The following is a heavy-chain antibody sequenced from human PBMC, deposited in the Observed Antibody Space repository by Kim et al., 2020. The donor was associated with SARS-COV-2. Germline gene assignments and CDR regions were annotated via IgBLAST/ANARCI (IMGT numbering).Heavy chain of an antibody. V-gene: IGHV1-2*06. CDR1: GYTFTGYY. D-gene: IGHD6-13*01. CDR3: ARSDTYSSSWYK. Sequence: ASVKVSCKASGYTFTGYYMHWVRQAPGQGLEWMGRINPNSGGTNYAQKFQGRVTMTRDTSISTAYMELSRLRSDDTAVYYCARSDTYSSSWYKWGQGTLVTVSS. CDR2: INPNSGGT. J-gene: IGHJ4*02.